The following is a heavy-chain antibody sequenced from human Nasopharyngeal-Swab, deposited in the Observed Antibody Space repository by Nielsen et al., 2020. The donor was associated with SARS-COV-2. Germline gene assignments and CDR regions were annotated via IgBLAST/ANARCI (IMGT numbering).Heavy chain of an antibody. CDR3: ARPLAAASYYFDY. CDR2: IYPGDSDT. Sequence: GSLRLSCKVSGYSFIDYWIGWVRQMPGRGLEWMGIIYPGDSDTRYNPSFQGQVTIPADNSISTAYLQWGSLKASDSAMYYCARPLAAASYYFDYWGQGTLVTVSS. J-gene: IGHJ4*02. CDR1: GYSFIDYW. V-gene: IGHV5-51*01. D-gene: IGHD6-25*01.